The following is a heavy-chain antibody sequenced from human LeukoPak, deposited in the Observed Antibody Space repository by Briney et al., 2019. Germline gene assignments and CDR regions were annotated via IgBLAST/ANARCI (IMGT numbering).Heavy chain of an antibody. CDR1: GFTFSSYA. V-gene: IGHV3-30*10. CDR2: ISFDGRNK. J-gene: IGHJ4*02. D-gene: IGHD6-19*01. CDR3: ARGGTAVAVAVY. Sequence: GGSLRLSCVVSGFTFSSYAMHWVRQAPGKGLEWVAAISFDGRNKYYTDSVKGRFTSSRDNSKNTLYLQVNSLRVEDTAIYYCARGGTAVAVAVYWGQGTLVTVSS.